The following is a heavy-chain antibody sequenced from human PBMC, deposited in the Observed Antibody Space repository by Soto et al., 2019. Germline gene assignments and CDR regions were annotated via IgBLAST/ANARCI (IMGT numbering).Heavy chain of an antibody. CDR1: GGTFSNFV. CDR3: ARAPILVGETTYENYFDY. CDR2: NIPIFGTA. Sequence: SVKVSCKASGGTFSNFVISCVLQSPLQWREWMGGNIPIFGTANYAQKFQGRVTIIADESTGTTYMELTSLRSEDTAVYYCARAPILVGETTYENYFDYWGQGTLVTVSS. D-gene: IGHD2-21*01. V-gene: IGHV1-69*13. J-gene: IGHJ4*02.